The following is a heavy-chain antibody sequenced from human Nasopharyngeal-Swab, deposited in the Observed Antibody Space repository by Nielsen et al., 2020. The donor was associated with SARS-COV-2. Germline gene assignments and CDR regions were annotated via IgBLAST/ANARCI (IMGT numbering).Heavy chain of an antibody. CDR3: AKDRGYCSGATCYDSYHYLDF. CDR2: ITGSGPTT. D-gene: IGHD2-2*01. Sequence: GESLKISCAASGFTFTRHAMSWVRQAPGKGLEWVSAITGSGPTTYYADFVKGRFTMSRDNSQDTLYLQMNSLRAEDTAVYFCAKDRGYCSGATCYDSYHYLDFWGKGTTVTVPS. J-gene: IGHJ6*03. CDR1: GFTFTRHA. V-gene: IGHV3-23*01.